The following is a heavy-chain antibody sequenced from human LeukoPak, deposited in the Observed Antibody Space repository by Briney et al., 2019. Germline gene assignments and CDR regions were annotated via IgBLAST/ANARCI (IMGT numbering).Heavy chain of an antibody. CDR3: ARDLRYYYGSGYPVADGMDV. CDR1: GFTFSRNA. V-gene: IGHV3-21*01. Sequence: PGGSLRLSCAASGFTFSRNAMNWVRQAPGKGLEWVSFISSSSNYMSYADSVKGRFTISRDNAKNSLDLQMNSLRAEDTAVYYCARDLRYYYGSGYPVADGMDVWGQGTTVTVSS. J-gene: IGHJ6*02. CDR2: ISSSSNYM. D-gene: IGHD3-10*01.